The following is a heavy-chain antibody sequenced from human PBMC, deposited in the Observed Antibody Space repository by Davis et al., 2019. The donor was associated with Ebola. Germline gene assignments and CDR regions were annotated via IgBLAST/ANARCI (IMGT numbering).Heavy chain of an antibody. D-gene: IGHD2-8*01. V-gene: IGHV3-23*01. Sequence: ESLKISCAASGFTFSNYAMSWVRQAPGGGLEGVAGISVTGADIKYADSVRGRFSISRDDSKNTLYLQMDSLRVEDTAVFYCAEGGTNNFLGANWGQGTLVTVSS. J-gene: IGHJ4*02. CDR3: AEGGTNNFLGAN. CDR2: ISVTGADI. CDR1: GFTFSNYA.